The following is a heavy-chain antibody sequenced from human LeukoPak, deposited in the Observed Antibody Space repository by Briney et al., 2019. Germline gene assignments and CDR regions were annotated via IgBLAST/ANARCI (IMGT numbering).Heavy chain of an antibody. D-gene: IGHD6-19*01. Sequence: GGSLRLSCAASGFTFSSYAMSWVRQAPGKGLEWVSAISGSGGSTYYADSVKGRFTISRDNSKNTLYLQMNSLRAEDTAVYYCARGIQQWPEYYYGMDVWGQGTTVTVSS. CDR1: GFTFSSYA. CDR3: ARGIQQWPEYYYGMDV. V-gene: IGHV3-23*01. J-gene: IGHJ6*02. CDR2: ISGSGGST.